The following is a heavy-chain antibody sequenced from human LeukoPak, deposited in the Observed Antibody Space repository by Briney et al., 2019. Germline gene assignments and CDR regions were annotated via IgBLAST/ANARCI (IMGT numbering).Heavy chain of an antibody. V-gene: IGHV4-38-2*02. J-gene: IGHJ4*02. Sequence: PSEPLSLTCSGSNYSISNSLYWGWLRQPPGKGLEWIGSIYRSGSTFYNPSLKSRVTISLDTSKNQFSLKLSSVTAADTAVYYCARHPRGYDSSGPLFDYWGQGTLVTVSS. CDR1: NYSISNSLY. CDR2: IYRSGST. D-gene: IGHD3-22*01. CDR3: ARHPRGYDSSGPLFDY.